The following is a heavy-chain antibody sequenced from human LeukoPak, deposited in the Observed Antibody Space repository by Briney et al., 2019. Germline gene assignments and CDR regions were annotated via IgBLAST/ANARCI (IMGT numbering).Heavy chain of an antibody. J-gene: IGHJ3*02. D-gene: IGHD3-22*01. CDR3: ARDDIRSRYYDTGDI. CDR2: IYHSGST. CDR1: GGSISSGGYS. Sequence: PSQTLSLTCAVSGGSISSGGYSWSWIRQPPGKGLEWIGYIYHSGSTNYNPSLKSRVTMSVDTSKNQFSLKLSSVTAADTAVYYCARDDIRSRYYDTGDIWGQGTMVTVSS. V-gene: IGHV4-30-2*01.